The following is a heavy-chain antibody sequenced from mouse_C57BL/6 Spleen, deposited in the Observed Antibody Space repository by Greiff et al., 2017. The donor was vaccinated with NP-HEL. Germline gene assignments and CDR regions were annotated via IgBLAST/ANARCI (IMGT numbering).Heavy chain of an antibody. CDR1: GYTFTSYW. CDR2: IHPSDSDT. V-gene: IGHV1-74*01. D-gene: IGHD3-2*02. Sequence: QVQLQQPGAELVKPGASVKVSCKASGYTFTSYWMHWVKQRPGQGLEWIGRIHPSDSDTNYNQKFKGKATLTVDKSSSPAYMQLSSLTSEDSAVYYCAIGQLRLGRDAMDYWGQGTSVTVSS. CDR3: AIGQLRLGRDAMDY. J-gene: IGHJ4*01.